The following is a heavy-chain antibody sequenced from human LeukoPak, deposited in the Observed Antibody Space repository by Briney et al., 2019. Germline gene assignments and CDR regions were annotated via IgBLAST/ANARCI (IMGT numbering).Heavy chain of an antibody. Sequence: PSETLSLTCTVSGGSISSYYWSWIRQPAGKGLEWIGRIYTSGSTNYNPSLKSRVTMSVDTSKNQFSLKLSSVTAADTAVYYCARARYSSGYDAFDIWGQGTMVTVSS. CDR1: GGSISSYY. D-gene: IGHD6-19*01. CDR3: ARARYSSGYDAFDI. CDR2: IYTSGST. V-gene: IGHV4-4*07. J-gene: IGHJ3*02.